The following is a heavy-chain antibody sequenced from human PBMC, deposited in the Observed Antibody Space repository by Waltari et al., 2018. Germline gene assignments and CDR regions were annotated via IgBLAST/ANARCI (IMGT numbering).Heavy chain of an antibody. CDR1: GFTFSTYA. V-gene: IGHV3-33*06. D-gene: IGHD2-2*01. J-gene: IGHJ4*02. CDR3: AKDRSSSASCYDY. Sequence: QVQLVESGGGVVQPGRSLRLPCAASGFTFSTYAMHWVRPTPGKGLEWVAIIWYDGSNKYSADSVKGRFSISRDNVKKTLYLQMDSLRVEDTAVYYCAKDRSSSASCYDYWGQGTLVTVSS. CDR2: IWYDGSNK.